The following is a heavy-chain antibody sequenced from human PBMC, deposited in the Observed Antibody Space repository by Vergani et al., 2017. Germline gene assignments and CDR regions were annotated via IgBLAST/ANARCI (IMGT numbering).Heavy chain of an antibody. Sequence: QVQLQESGPGLVKPSQTLSLTCTVSGGSISSGDYYWSWIRQPPGKGLEWIGYIYYSGSTYYNPSLKSRVTISVDTSKNQFSLKLSSVTAADTAVYYCARDRAGAPITMVRGVKTYYYYGMDVWGQGTTVTVSS. V-gene: IGHV4-30-4*01. CDR1: GGSISSGDYY. CDR2: IYYSGST. CDR3: ARDRAGAPITMVRGVKTYYYYGMDV. D-gene: IGHD3-10*01. J-gene: IGHJ6*02.